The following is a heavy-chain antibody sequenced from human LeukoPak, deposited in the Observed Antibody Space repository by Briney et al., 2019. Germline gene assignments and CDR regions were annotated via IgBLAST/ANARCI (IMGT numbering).Heavy chain of an antibody. Sequence: PGGSLRLSCAASGFTFSGSAMHWVRQASGKGREWVGRIRSKANSYAPPSPASVKGRFTISRDDSKNTAYLQMNSLKTEDTAVYYCTRFEYSSSQGGQGTLVTVSS. J-gene: IGHJ4*02. CDR2: IRSKANSYAP. CDR3: TRFEYSSSQ. V-gene: IGHV3-73*01. CDR1: GFTFSGSA. D-gene: IGHD6-6*01.